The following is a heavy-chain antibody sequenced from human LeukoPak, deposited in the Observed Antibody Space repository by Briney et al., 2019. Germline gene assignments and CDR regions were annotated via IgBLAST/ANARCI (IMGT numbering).Heavy chain of an antibody. V-gene: IGHV4-4*07. CDR3: ARGESPLLWFGESREYDAFDI. CDR1: GGSISSYY. J-gene: IGHJ3*02. D-gene: IGHD3-10*01. Sequence: SATLSLTCTVSGGSISSYYWSWIRQPPGKGLEWIGRIYTSGSTNYNPSLKSRVTISVDTSKNQFSLKLSSVTAADTAVYYCARGESPLLWFGESREYDAFDIWGQGTMVTVSS. CDR2: IYTSGST.